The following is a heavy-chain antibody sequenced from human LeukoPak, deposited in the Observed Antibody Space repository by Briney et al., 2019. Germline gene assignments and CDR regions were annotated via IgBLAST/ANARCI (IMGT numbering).Heavy chain of an antibody. D-gene: IGHD6-6*01. CDR1: GFTFSSYG. V-gene: IGHV3-30*18. Sequence: GGSLRLSCAASGFTFSSYGMHWVRQAPGKGLEWVAVISYDGSNKYYADSVKGRFTISRDNSKNTLYLQMNSLRAEGTAVYYCAKELRPHEQLPFDYWGQGTLVTVSS. J-gene: IGHJ4*02. CDR3: AKELRPHEQLPFDY. CDR2: ISYDGSNK.